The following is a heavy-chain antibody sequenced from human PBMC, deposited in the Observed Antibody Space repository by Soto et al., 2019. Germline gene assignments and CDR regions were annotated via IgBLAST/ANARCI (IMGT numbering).Heavy chain of an antibody. D-gene: IGHD2-15*01. J-gene: IGHJ3*02. CDR3: ARDIDGGSWHSPPTRGRDDAFDI. V-gene: IGHV1-69*08. CDR2: IIRILGIA. Sequence: QVQLVQSGAEVKKPGSSVKVSCKASGGTFSSYTISWVRQAPGQGLEWMGRIIRILGIATYAQKSQGRVTITADKSTSTAYMELSSLRSEDTAVYYCARDIDGGSWHSPPTRGRDDAFDIWGQGTMVTVSS. CDR1: GGTFSSYT.